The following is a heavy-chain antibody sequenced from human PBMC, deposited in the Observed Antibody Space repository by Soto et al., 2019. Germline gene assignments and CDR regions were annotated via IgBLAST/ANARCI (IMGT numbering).Heavy chain of an antibody. CDR3: ARDGYNSYYYYYYGVDV. CDR1: GGTFSSYA. D-gene: IGHD5-12*01. CDR2: IIPIFGTA. V-gene: IGHV1-69*13. Sequence: ASVKVSCKASGGTFSSYAISWVRQAPGQGLEWMGGIIPIFGTANYAQKFQGRVTITADESTSTAYMELSSLRSEDTAVYYCARDGYNSYYYYYYGVDVWGQGTTVTVSS. J-gene: IGHJ6*02.